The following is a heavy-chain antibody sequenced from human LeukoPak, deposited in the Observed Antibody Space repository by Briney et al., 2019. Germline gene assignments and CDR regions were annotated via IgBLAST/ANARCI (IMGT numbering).Heavy chain of an antibody. CDR2: ISSSSSYI. J-gene: IGHJ4*02. Sequence: GGSLRLSCTASDFNFRSYAMNWVRQAPGKGLEWVSSISSSSSYIYYADSVKGRFTISRDNAKNSLYLQMNSLRAEDTAVYYCARDRKVGAADYWGQGTLVTVSS. V-gene: IGHV3-21*04. CDR3: ARDRKVGAADY. D-gene: IGHD2-15*01. CDR1: DFNFRSYA.